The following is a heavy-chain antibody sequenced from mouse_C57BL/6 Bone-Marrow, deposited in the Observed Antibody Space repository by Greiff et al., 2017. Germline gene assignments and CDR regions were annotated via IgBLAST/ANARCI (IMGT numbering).Heavy chain of an antibody. D-gene: IGHD2-4*01. Sequence: EVQLQESGPVLVKPGASVKMSCKASGYTFTDYYMNWVKQSHGKSLEWIGVINPYNGGTSYNQKFKGKATLTVDKSSSTAYMELNSLTSEDSAVYYCAGLRPWFAYWGQGTLVTVSA. V-gene: IGHV1-19*01. CDR3: AGLRPWFAY. CDR2: INPYNGGT. J-gene: IGHJ3*01. CDR1: GYTFTDYY.